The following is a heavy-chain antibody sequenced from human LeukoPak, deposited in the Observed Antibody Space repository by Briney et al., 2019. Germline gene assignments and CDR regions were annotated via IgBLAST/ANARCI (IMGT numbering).Heavy chain of an antibody. Sequence: GGSLRLSCAASGFTLSSSDMNWVRQAPGKGLEWVSSISSGSSYINYADSVKGRFTISRDNAKNSLYLQMNSLRAEDTAVYYCAKLLGYCNSSGCRGPFDYWGQGTLVTVSS. V-gene: IGHV3-21*01. J-gene: IGHJ4*02. D-gene: IGHD2-2*01. CDR3: AKLLGYCNSSGCRGPFDY. CDR1: GFTLSSSD. CDR2: ISSGSSYI.